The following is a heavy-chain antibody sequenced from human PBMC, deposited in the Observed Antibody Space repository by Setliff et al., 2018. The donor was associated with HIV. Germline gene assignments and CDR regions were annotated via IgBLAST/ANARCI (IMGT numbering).Heavy chain of an antibody. J-gene: IGHJ6*03. D-gene: IGHD3-10*01. Sequence: SETLSLTCAVYGGSFSDYYWTWIRQPPGKGLEWIGEINHGGSTNYNPSLRSRVTISIDTSKNQFSLKLSSVTAADTAVYYCARGAYGSGSLYYMDVWGKGTTVTV. CDR1: GGSFSDYY. CDR2: INHGGST. CDR3: ARGAYGSGSLYYMDV. V-gene: IGHV4-34*01.